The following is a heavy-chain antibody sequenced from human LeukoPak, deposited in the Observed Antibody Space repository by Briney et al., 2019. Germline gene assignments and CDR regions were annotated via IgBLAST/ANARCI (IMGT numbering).Heavy chain of an antibody. CDR2: ISYSGSS. D-gene: IGHD3-10*01. Sequence: SETLSLTCTVSGGSISSYYWSWIRQPPGKGLEWIGYISYSGSSNYNPSLKSRVTISLDTSKNQFSLKLSSVTAADTAVYYCARGRGSPYYMDVWGKGTTVTVSS. J-gene: IGHJ6*03. V-gene: IGHV4-59*01. CDR1: GGSISSYY. CDR3: ARGRGSPYYMDV.